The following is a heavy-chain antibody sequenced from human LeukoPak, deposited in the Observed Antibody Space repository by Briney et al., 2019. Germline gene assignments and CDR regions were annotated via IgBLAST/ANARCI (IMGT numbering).Heavy chain of an antibody. CDR1: GYTFTSYA. J-gene: IGHJ6*02. CDR2: INTNTGNP. D-gene: IGHD3-3*01. Sequence: GASVTVSCKASGYTFTSYAMNWVRQAPGQGLEWMGWINTNTGNPTYAQGFTGRFVFSLDTSVRTAYLQISSLKAEDTAVYYCAREESDFWSGYYLPYYYYGMDVWGQGTTVTVSS. V-gene: IGHV7-4-1*02. CDR3: AREESDFWSGYYLPYYYYGMDV.